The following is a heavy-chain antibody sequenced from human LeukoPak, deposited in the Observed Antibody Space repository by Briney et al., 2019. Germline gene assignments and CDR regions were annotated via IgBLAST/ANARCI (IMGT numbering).Heavy chain of an antibody. V-gene: IGHV1-69*05. Sequence: SVKVSCKASGGTFSSYAIIWVRQAPGQGLEWMGGIIPIFGTANYAQKFQGRVTITTDESTSTAYMELSSLRSEDTAVYYCARDTRDDSSGYYSKRYYYYYMDVWGKGTTVTVSS. D-gene: IGHD3-22*01. CDR1: GGTFSSYA. J-gene: IGHJ6*03. CDR2: IIPIFGTA. CDR3: ARDTRDDSSGYYSKRYYYYYMDV.